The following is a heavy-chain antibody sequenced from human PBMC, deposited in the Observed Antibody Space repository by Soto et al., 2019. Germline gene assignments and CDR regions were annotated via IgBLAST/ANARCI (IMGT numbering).Heavy chain of an antibody. CDR3: VQTTGWPGFDF. CDR1: GFAVSSKY. J-gene: IGHJ4*02. D-gene: IGHD6-19*01. CDR2: IYGGGTT. Sequence: EVQLVESGGGVIQPGGSLRLSCAASGFAVSSKYMTWVRQAPGKGLEWVSVIYGGGTTYYADSVKGRFTISRDTSKNTLYLQMNSLRAEDTAVYYCVQTTGWPGFDFWGQGNLVTVSS. V-gene: IGHV3-53*01.